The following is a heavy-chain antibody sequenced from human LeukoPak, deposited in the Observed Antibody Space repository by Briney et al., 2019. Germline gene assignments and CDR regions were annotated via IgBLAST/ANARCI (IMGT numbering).Heavy chain of an antibody. CDR2: ISGSGGST. V-gene: IGHV3-23*01. CDR1: GFTFSSYA. D-gene: IGHD3-3*01. Sequence: PGGSLRLSCAASGFTFSSYAMSWVRQAPGKGLEWVSGISGSGGSTNYADSVKGRFTISRDNSKNTLYLQMNSLRAEDTAVYYCARAGGYYDFWSGYYSVSNRDYFDYWGQGTLVTVSS. CDR3: ARAGGYYDFWSGYYSVSNRDYFDY. J-gene: IGHJ4*02.